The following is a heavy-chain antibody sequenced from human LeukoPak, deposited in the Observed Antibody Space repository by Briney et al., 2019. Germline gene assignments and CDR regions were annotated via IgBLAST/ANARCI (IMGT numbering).Heavy chain of an antibody. CDR3: AKDLLGAAAGYYFDY. V-gene: IGHV3-9*01. Sequence: PGGSLRPSCAASGFTFDDYAMHWVRQAPGKGLEWVSGISWNSGSIGYADSVKGRFTISRDNAKKSLYLQMDSLRPEDTAFYYCAKDLLGAAAGYYFDYWGQGTLVTVSS. J-gene: IGHJ4*02. D-gene: IGHD6-13*01. CDR1: GFTFDDYA. CDR2: ISWNSGSI.